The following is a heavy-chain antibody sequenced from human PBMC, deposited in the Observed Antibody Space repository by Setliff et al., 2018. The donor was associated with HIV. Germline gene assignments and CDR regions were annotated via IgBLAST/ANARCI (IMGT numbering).Heavy chain of an antibody. CDR1: GDSVRSSSYY. Sequence: SETLSLTCTVSGDSVRSSSYYWGWMRQSPGKGLEWIGSMYSSGITFYNPSLKSRVTISLETSKNQFSLRLKSVTAADTAVYYCARNPGGHIPLDHWGQGALVTVSS. V-gene: IGHV4-39*01. D-gene: IGHD3-16*01. CDR3: ARNPGGHIPLDH. J-gene: IGHJ4*02. CDR2: MYSSGIT.